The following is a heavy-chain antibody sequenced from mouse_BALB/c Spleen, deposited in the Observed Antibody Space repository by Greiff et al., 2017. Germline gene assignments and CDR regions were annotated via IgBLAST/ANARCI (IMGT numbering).Heavy chain of an antibody. CDR3: ATYRYDWFAY. J-gene: IGHJ3*01. D-gene: IGHD2-14*01. Sequence: QVQLKESGPELVKPGASVKISCKASGYAFSSSWMNWVKQRPGQGLEWIGRIYPGGGYTNYNEKFKGKATLTADTSSSTAYMQLSSLTSEDSAVYFCATYRYDWFAYWGQGTLVTVSA. CDR2: IYPGGGYT. CDR1: GYAFSSSW. V-gene: IGHV1-82*01.